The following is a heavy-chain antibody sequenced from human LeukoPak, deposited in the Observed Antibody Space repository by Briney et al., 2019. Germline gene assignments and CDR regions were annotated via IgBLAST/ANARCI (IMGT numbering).Heavy chain of an antibody. CDR3: ARGDSGYDFPQDY. D-gene: IGHD5-12*01. V-gene: IGHV1-46*01. CDR1: GYTFTSYY. CDR2: INPSGGST. J-gene: IGHJ4*02. Sequence: ASVKVSCKASGYTFTSYYMHWVRQAPGQGLGWMGIINPSGGSTSYAQKFQGRITMTRDTSTSTVYMEVSSLRSEDTAVYYCARGDSGYDFPQDYWGQGTLVTVSS.